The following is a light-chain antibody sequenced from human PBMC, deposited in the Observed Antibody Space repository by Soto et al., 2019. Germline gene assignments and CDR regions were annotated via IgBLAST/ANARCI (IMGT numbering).Light chain of an antibody. CDR3: QQYNNWPPIT. Sequence: DIVVTQSLGTLSLSPVSRATLSCRDIQSVSSNYLAWYQQKPGQAPRLLIYDASTRATGIPARFSGSGSGTEFTLTISSLQSEDFAVYYCQQYNNWPPITFGQGTRLEI. CDR2: DAS. V-gene: IGKV3-15*01. J-gene: IGKJ5*01. CDR1: QSVSSN.